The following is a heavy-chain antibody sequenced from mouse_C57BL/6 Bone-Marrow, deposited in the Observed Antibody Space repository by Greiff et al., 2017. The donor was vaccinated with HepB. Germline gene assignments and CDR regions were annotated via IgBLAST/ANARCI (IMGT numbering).Heavy chain of an antibody. CDR2: INPNYGTT. CDR3: ARRDDYSNFWFAY. Sequence: EVKLQESGPELVKPGASVKISCKASGYSFTDYNMNWVKQSNGKSLEWIGVINPNYGTTSYNQKFKGKATLTVDQSSSTAYMQLNSLTSEDSAVYYCARRDDYSNFWFAYWGQGTLVTVSA. D-gene: IGHD2-5*01. CDR1: GYSFTDYN. J-gene: IGHJ3*01. V-gene: IGHV1-39*01.